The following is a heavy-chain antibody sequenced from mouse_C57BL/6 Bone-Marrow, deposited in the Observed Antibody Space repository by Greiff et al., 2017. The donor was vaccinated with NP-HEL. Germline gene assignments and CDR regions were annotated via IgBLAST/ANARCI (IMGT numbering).Heavy chain of an antibody. CDR1: GFTFSDYG. J-gene: IGHJ2*01. CDR2: ISSGSSTI. V-gene: IGHV5-17*01. CDR3: ARENYYYGSRGLD. D-gene: IGHD1-1*01. Sequence: VQLKESGGGLVKPGGSLKLSCAASGFTFSDYGMHWVRQAPEKGLEWVAYISSGSSTIYYADTVKGRFTISRDNAKNTLFLQMTSLRSEDTAMYYCARENYYYGSRGLDWGQGTTLTVSS.